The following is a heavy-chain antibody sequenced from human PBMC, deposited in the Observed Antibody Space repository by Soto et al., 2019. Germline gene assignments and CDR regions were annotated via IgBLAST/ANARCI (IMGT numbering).Heavy chain of an antibody. CDR1: GFTFSSYD. CDR2: ISGSGGST. V-gene: IGHV3-23*01. CDR3: AKGVVVVVAATIFDY. Sequence: EVQLLESGGGLVQPGGSLRLSCAASGFTFSSYDMSWVRQAPGKGLEWVSAISGSGGSTYYADSVKGRFTISRDNSKNTLYLQMNSLRAEDTAVYYCAKGVVVVVAATIFDYWGQGTLVTVSS. D-gene: IGHD2-15*01. J-gene: IGHJ4*02.